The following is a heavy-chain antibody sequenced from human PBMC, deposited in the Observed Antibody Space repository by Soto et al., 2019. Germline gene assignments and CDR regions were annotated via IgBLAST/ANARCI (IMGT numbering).Heavy chain of an antibody. J-gene: IGHJ5*02. CDR3: ARGGGAARPPWFDP. CDR2: INGNGGST. V-gene: IGHV3-20*01. CDR1: GFTFDDYG. Sequence: EVQLVESGGGVVRPGGSLRLSCAASGFTFDDYGMSWVRQAPGKGLEWVSGINGNGGSTCYADSVKGRFTISRDNDKNSLYLQMNSLRAEDTALYHCARGGGAARPPWFDPWGQGTLVTVSS. D-gene: IGHD6-6*01.